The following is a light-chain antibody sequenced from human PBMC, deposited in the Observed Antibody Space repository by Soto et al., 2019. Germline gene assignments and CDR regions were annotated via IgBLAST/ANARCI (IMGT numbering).Light chain of an antibody. CDR2: DNN. CDR1: SSNIGNNY. J-gene: IGLJ7*01. Sequence: QSVLTQPPSVSAAPGQKVTISCSGSSSNIGNNYVSWYQQLPGTAPKLLIYDNNKRPSGIPDRSSGSKSGTSATPGITGLQTGDEADYYCGTWDSSLSAVFGGGTQLTVL. CDR3: GTWDSSLSAV. V-gene: IGLV1-51*01.